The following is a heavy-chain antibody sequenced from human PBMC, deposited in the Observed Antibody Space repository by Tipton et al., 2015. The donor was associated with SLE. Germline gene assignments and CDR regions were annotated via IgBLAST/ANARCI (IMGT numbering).Heavy chain of an antibody. CDR1: GGSVSSGRYY. D-gene: IGHD6-25*01. Sequence: TLSLTCTVSGGSVSSGRYYWSWIRQPPGKGLEWIGYIYYSGSTNYNPSLKSRVTISADTSKNQFSLKLSSVTAADTAVYYCARDRIMAASGFDYWGQGTLVTVSS. CDR3: ARDRIMAASGFDY. J-gene: IGHJ4*02. CDR2: IYYSGST. V-gene: IGHV4-61*01.